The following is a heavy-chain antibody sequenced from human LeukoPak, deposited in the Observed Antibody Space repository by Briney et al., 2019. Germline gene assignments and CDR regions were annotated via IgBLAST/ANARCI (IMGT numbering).Heavy chain of an antibody. CDR2: MNNDGSIT. D-gene: IGHD6-19*01. CDR1: GSTVSRYW. V-gene: IGHV3-74*01. J-gene: IGHJ4*02. CDR3: ARTRSSGWYRRYYFDY. Sequence: AGGSLRLACAASGSTVSRYWIHWVRQAPGKGMVWVSRMNNDGSITSYADSVSGRFTISRDNAKNTLYLQMNSLRAEDTAMYYCARTRSSGWYRRYYFDYWGQGTLVTVSS.